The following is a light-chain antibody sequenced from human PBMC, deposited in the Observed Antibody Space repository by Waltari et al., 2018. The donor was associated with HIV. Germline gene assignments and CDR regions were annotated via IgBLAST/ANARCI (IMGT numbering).Light chain of an antibody. Sequence: EIVMTQSPATLSVSPGERATLPCRASQSVSSNLAWYQQDPGRAPRLLIYGASTRATGIPARFSGSGSETEFTRTINSLQSEDFAVYYCQQYNNWPPWTFGQGTKVEFK. V-gene: IGKV3-15*01. CDR3: QQYNNWPPWT. CDR2: GAS. J-gene: IGKJ1*01. CDR1: QSVSSN.